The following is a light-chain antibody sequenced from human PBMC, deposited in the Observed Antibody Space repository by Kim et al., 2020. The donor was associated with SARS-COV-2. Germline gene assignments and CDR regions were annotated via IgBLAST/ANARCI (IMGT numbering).Light chain of an antibody. J-gene: IGKJ2*01. Sequence: LSPGERATLSCRASQSVSDRQVAWYQLKTGQAPTLLVYGAAARAAGIPDRFSGSGSGTDFTLTISRLEPEDFAVYYCQQYDSSPHTFGQGTKLEIK. CDR1: QSVSDRQ. CDR2: GAA. V-gene: IGKV3-20*01. CDR3: QQYDSSPHT.